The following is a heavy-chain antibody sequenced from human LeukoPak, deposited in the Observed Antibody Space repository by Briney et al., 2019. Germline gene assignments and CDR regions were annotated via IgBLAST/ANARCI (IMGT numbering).Heavy chain of an antibody. D-gene: IGHD5-24*01. CDR2: IYYSGST. V-gene: IGHV4-39*01. CDR1: GGSISSSSYY. Sequence: KPSETLSLTCTVSGGSISSSSYYWGWIRQPPGKGLEWIGSIYYSGSTYYNPSLKSRVTISVDTSKNQFSLKLSSVTAADTAVYYCARRDGYNYYFDYWGQGTLVTVSS. J-gene: IGHJ4*02. CDR3: ARRDGYNYYFDY.